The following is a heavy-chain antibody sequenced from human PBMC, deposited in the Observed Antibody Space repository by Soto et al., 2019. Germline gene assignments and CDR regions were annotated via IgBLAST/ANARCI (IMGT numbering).Heavy chain of an antibody. V-gene: IGHV3-74*03. D-gene: IGHD3-16*01. J-gene: IGHJ4*02. CDR1: GFSLSPYW. CDR3: ARDLGGPDY. Sequence: PGGSLRLSCAASGFSLSPYWMHWVRQVPGRGLEWVARLSSDGFGAAYADSVKGRFFISRDIARNTLSLQMNSLRADDTAVYYRARDLGGPDYWGRGTSVTVSS. CDR2: LSSDGFGA.